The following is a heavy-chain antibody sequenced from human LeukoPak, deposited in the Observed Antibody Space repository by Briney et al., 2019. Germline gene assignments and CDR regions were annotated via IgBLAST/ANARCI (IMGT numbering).Heavy chain of an antibody. J-gene: IGHJ6*02. CDR2: ISSSSSYI. CDR3: AILESYYYNMDV. Sequence: SGGSLRLSCAASGFTFSSYSMNWVRQAPGKGLEWVSSISSSSSYIYYEDSVKGRFTISRDNAKNTLYLLMNSLRAEDSAVYSCAILESYYYNMDVWGQGTTVTVSS. V-gene: IGHV3-21*04. CDR1: GFTFSSYS.